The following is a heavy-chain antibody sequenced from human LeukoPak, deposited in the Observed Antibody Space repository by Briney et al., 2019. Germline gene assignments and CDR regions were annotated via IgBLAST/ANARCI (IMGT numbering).Heavy chain of an antibody. J-gene: IGHJ4*02. D-gene: IGHD5-18*01. Sequence: GGSLRLSCAASGFTFSSYSMNWVRQAPGKGLEWVSSISSSSSYIYYADSVKGRFTISRDNAKNSLYLQMNSLRAEDTAVYYCARENEYSYGPNDYWGQGTLVTVSS. CDR2: ISSSSSYI. CDR1: GFTFSSYS. V-gene: IGHV3-21*01. CDR3: ARENEYSYGPNDY.